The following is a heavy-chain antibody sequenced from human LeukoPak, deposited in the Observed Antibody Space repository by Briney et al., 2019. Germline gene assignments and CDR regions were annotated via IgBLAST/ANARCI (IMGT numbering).Heavy chain of an antibody. CDR3: ARGVRYSSGWYAFYSYSGMAV. D-gene: IGHD6-19*01. CDR1: GFTFSSYA. V-gene: IGHV3-30-3*01. J-gene: IGHJ6*04. CDR2: IWYDGSNK. Sequence: GGSLRLSCAASGFTFSSYAMHWVRQAPGKGLEWVAVIWYDGSNKYYADSVKGRFTISRDNSKNTLYLQMNSLRAEDTAVSYCARGVRYSSGWYAFYSYSGMAVWGKGPTVTASS.